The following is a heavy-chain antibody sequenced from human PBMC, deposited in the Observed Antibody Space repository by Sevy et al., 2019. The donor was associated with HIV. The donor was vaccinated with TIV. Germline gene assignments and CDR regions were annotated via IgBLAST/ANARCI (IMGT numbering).Heavy chain of an antibody. CDR1: GGSIISSTYY. Sequence: SETLSLTCTVSGGSIISSTYYWDWIRQPPGKGLEWIGNIHHTGKTYYIPSLRSRVTMSVDTSKNQFSLNLNSVTAAXXXXXXXXXXXXXSNEFEYWGRGTLVTVSS. J-gene: IGHJ4*02. CDR2: IHHTGKT. CDR3: XXXXXXSNEFEY. V-gene: IGHV4-39*01.